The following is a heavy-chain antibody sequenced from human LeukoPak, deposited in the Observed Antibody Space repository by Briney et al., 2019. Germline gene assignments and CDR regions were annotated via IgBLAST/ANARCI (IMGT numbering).Heavy chain of an antibody. CDR3: ARDSYCRTSSCYPRHKYYYYGMDV. D-gene: IGHD2-2*01. CDR2: INHSGST. Sequence: PSETLSLTCAVYGGSFSGYYWSWIRQPPGKGLEWIGEINHSGSTNYNPSLKSRVTLSVDTSKNQFSLKLNSVTAADTAVYYCARDSYCRTSSCYPRHKYYYYGMDVWGQGTTVTVSS. J-gene: IGHJ6*02. V-gene: IGHV4-34*01. CDR1: GGSFSGYY.